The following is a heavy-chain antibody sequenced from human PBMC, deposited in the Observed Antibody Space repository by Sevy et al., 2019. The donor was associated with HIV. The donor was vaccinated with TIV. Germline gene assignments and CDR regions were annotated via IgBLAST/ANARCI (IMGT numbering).Heavy chain of an antibody. V-gene: IGHV4-39*01. CDR1: GGSISSSSYY. CDR2: VDYSGST. D-gene: IGHD3-22*01. J-gene: IGHJ4*02. CDR3: ASPGTQYYDSSGYRIVADY. Sequence: SQTLSLTCTVSGGSISSSSYYWGWIRQPPGKGLEWIGSVDYSGSTYYKPSPKSRVTISVDTSKNQFSLKLSSVTAADTAVYYSASPGTQYYDSSGYRIVADYWGQGTLVTVSS.